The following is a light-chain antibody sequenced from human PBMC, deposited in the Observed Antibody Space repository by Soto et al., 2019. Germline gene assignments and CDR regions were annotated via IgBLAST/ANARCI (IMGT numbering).Light chain of an antibody. V-gene: IGKV1-27*01. CDR3: QKYSSAPWT. J-gene: IGKJ1*01. Sequence: DIQMTQSPSSLSASVGDRVTISCRASQGIAKYLAWYQQKPGKGPELLIYAASTLHSGVPSRFSGSGSGTDFTLTISSLQPEDVASYYCQKYSSAPWTFGQGTKVEIK. CDR2: AAS. CDR1: QGIAKY.